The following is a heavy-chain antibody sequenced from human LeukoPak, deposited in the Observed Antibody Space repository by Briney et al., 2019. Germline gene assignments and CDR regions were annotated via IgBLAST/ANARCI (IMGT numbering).Heavy chain of an antibody. D-gene: IGHD1-1*01. CDR1: GFTFSSYW. CDR3: ARDRATGEHDY. Sequence: GGSLRLSCAASGFTFSSYWMSWVRQAPGKGLEWVANIKQDGSEKYCVDSVKGRFTISGDNAKNSLYLQMNSLRAEDTAVYYCARDRATGEHDYWGQGTLVTVSS. V-gene: IGHV3-7*01. J-gene: IGHJ4*02. CDR2: IKQDGSEK.